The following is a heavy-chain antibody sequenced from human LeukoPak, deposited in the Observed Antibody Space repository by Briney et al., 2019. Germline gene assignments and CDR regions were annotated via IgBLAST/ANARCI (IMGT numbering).Heavy chain of an antibody. V-gene: IGHV3-21*01. CDR2: ISSSSSYI. CDR3: AREPTVTTSGY. CDR1: GFTFSSYW. D-gene: IGHD4-17*01. J-gene: IGHJ4*02. Sequence: GGSLRLSCGASGFTFSSYWMSWVRQAPGKGLEWVSSISSSSSYIYYADSVKGRFTISRDNAKNSLYLQMNSLRAEDTAVYYCAREPTVTTSGYWGQGTLVTVSS.